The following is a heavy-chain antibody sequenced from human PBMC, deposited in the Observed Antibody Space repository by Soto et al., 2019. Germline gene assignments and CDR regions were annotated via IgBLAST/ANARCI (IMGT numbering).Heavy chain of an antibody. CDR3: ARVLLGPYYYYYGMDV. CDR1: GYTFTSYA. CDR2: INAGNGNT. D-gene: IGHD2-21*01. V-gene: IGHV1-3*01. J-gene: IGHJ6*02. Sequence: ASVKVSCKASGYTFTSYAMHWVRQAPGQRLEWMGWINAGNGNTKYSQKFQGRVTITRDTSASTAYMELSSLRSEDTAVYYCARVLLGPYYYYYGMDVWGQGTTVTVSS.